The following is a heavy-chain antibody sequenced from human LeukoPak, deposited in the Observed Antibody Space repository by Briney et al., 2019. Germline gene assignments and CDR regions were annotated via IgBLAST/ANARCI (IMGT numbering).Heavy chain of an antibody. CDR3: ARDIVVVVAAAPFDY. J-gene: IGHJ4*02. D-gene: IGHD2-15*01. V-gene: IGHV1-18*01. Sequence: ASVNVSCKASGYTFTSYGISWVRQAPGQGLEWMGWISAYNGNTNYAQKLQGRVTMTTDTSTSTAYMELRSLRSDDTAVYYCARDIVVVVAAAPFDYWGQGILVTVSS. CDR2: ISAYNGNT. CDR1: GYTFTSYG.